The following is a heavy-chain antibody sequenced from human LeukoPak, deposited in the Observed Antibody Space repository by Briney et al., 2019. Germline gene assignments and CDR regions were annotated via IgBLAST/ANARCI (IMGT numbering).Heavy chain of an antibody. J-gene: IGHJ4*02. CDR3: ARDTWNSHYYFDH. Sequence: GGSLRLSCAVSGFNFNDYYMAWIRQAPGKGLEWVSYISSRSRTIYYADSVKGRFTISRDNARSSLYLQMDSLRVEDTAVYYCARDTWNSHYYFDHWGQGILVTVSS. CDR1: GFNFNDYY. D-gene: IGHD2/OR15-2a*01. CDR2: ISSRSRTI. V-gene: IGHV3-11*01.